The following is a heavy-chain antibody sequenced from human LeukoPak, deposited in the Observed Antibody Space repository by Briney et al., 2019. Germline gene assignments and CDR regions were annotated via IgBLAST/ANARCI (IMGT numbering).Heavy chain of an antibody. J-gene: IGHJ5*02. D-gene: IGHD1-7*01. Sequence: PGGSLRLSCEASGFTFSNYWMHWVRQAPGKGLVWVSRINSDGSSTSYADSVKGRFTISRDNAKNTLYLQMNSLRAEDTAVYYCARGTYNWNYVRDNWFDPWGQGTLVTVSS. CDR3: ARGTYNWNYVRDNWFDP. V-gene: IGHV3-74*01. CDR1: GFTFSNYW. CDR2: INSDGSST.